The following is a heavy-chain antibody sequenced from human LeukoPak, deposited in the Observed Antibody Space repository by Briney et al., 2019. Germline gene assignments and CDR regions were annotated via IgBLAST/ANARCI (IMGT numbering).Heavy chain of an antibody. V-gene: IGHV4-34*01. CDR2: INHSGST. J-gene: IGHJ4*02. CDR1: GGSFSGYY. Sequence: SETLSLTCAVYGGSFSGYYWSWIRQPPGKGLGWIGEINHSGSTNYNPSLKSRVTISVDTSKNQFSLKLSSVTAADTAVYYCARVRLAVDYWGQGTLVTVSS. CDR3: ARVRLAVDY. D-gene: IGHD6-19*01.